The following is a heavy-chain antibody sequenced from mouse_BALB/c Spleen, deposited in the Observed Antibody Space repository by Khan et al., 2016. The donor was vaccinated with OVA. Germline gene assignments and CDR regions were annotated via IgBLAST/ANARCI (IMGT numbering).Heavy chain of an antibody. D-gene: IGHD1-1*01. CDR1: GYSITSGF. CDR2: VTYSGNT. CDR3: ARSDGSWAMDY. V-gene: IGHV3-8*02. J-gene: IGHJ4*01. Sequence: EVQLQESGPSLVKPSQTLSLTCSVTGYSITSGFWNWIRQFPGNNFEYMGYVTYSGNTYYNPSLISRISITRDTSKSQDYMQLSSVTTEDSAEYCCARSDGSWAMDYWGQGTSVTVSS.